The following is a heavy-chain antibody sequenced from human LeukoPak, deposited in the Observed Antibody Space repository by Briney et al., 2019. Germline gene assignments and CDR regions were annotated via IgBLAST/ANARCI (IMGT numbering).Heavy chain of an antibody. CDR1: GGSFSGYY. V-gene: IGHV4-34*01. J-gene: IGHJ4*02. CDR3: ARRPGYSSGHLDY. CDR2: INHSGST. Sequence: PSETLSLTCAVYGGSFSGYYWSWIRQPPGKGLEWIGEINHSGSTNYNPSLMSRVTISVDTSKNQFSLRLSSVTAADTAVYYCARRPGYSSGHLDYWGQGTLVTVSS. D-gene: IGHD6-19*01.